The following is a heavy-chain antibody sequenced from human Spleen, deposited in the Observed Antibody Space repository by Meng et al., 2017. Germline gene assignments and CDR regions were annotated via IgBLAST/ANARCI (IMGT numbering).Heavy chain of an antibody. CDR3: ARVIGNYYFDS. CDR2: INSRTSYI. D-gene: IGHD4-23*01. CDR1: GFTFSSYN. Sequence: GESLKISCAASGFTFSSYNMNWVRQAPGKGLDWVSSINSRTSYIHYADSVKGRFTISRDNAKDSLFLQMNDLRAEDTAVYYCARVIGNYYFDSWGQGALVTVSS. J-gene: IGHJ4*02. V-gene: IGHV3-21*01.